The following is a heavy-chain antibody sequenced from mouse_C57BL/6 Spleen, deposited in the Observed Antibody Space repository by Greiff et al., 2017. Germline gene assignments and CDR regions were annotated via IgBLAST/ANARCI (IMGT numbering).Heavy chain of an antibody. CDR3: ARGDYYGSSWSY. J-gene: IGHJ2*01. Sequence: EVQLQQSGPELVKPGASVKISCKASGYTFTDYYMNWVKQSHGKSLEWIGDINPNNGGTSYNQKFKGKATLTVDKSSSTAYMELRRLTSEDSAVYYCARGDYYGSSWSYWGQGTTLTVSS. D-gene: IGHD1-1*01. CDR1: GYTFTDYY. V-gene: IGHV1-26*01. CDR2: INPNNGGT.